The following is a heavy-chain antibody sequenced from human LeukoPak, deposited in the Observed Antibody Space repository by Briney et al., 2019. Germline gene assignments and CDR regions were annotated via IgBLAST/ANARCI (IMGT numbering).Heavy chain of an antibody. Sequence: PGGSLRLSCAASGFTFSSYSMNWDRQAPGRGLEWVSSISSSSSYIYYADSVKGRFTISRDNAKNSLYLQMNSLRAEDTAVYYCARDTPYYYDSSGYYSVDYWGQGTLVTVSS. CDR1: GFTFSSYS. J-gene: IGHJ4*02. D-gene: IGHD3-22*01. CDR3: ARDTPYYYDSSGYYSVDY. V-gene: IGHV3-21*01. CDR2: ISSSSSYI.